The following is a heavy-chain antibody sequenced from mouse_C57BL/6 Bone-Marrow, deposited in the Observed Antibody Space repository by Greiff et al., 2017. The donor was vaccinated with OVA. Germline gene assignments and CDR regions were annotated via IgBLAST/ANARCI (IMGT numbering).Heavy chain of an antibody. Sequence: DVMLVESEGGLVQPGSSMKLSCTASGFTFSDYYMAWVRQVPEKGLEWVANINYDGSSTYYLDSLKSRFIISRDNAKNILYLQMSSLKSEDTATYYCAREDYYGSSYSYWGQGTTLTVSS. D-gene: IGHD1-1*01. V-gene: IGHV5-16*01. J-gene: IGHJ2*01. CDR2: INYDGSST. CDR3: AREDYYGSSYSY. CDR1: GFTFSDYY.